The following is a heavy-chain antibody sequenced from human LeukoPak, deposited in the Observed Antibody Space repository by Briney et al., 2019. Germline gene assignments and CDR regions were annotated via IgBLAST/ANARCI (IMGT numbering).Heavy chain of an antibody. Sequence: SETLSLTCTVSGGSISSSSYYWGWIRQPPGKGLEWIGSIYYSGSTYYNPSLKSRVTISVDTSKNQFSLKLSSVTAADTAVYYCARLPIYGSGSYAGFDYWGQGTLVTVSS. D-gene: IGHD3-10*01. CDR1: GGSISSSSYY. V-gene: IGHV4-39*01. J-gene: IGHJ4*02. CDR2: IYYSGST. CDR3: ARLPIYGSGSYAGFDY.